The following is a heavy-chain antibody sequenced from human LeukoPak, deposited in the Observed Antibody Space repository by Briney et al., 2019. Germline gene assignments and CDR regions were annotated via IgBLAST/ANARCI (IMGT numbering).Heavy chain of an antibody. V-gene: IGHV1-46*01. J-gene: IGHJ3*02. D-gene: IGHD1-26*01. Sequence: ASVKVSCKASGYTFTSYYMHWVRQAPGQGLEWMGIINPSGGSTTYAQKFQGRVTMTRDTSISTAYMELSRLRSDDTAVYYCARSGGSYRSDAFDIWGQGTMVTVSS. CDR1: GYTFTSYY. CDR3: ARSGGSYRSDAFDI. CDR2: INPSGGST.